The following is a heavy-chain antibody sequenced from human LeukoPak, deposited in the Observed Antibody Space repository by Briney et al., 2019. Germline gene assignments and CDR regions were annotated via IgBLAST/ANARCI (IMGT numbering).Heavy chain of an antibody. Sequence: GGSLRLSCAASGFTFSSYAISWVRQAPGKGLEWVSTMSGSGGTPFYADSVKGRVTVSRDNSHNTLYVQMNSLRAEDTAVYYCAKDSTPYSGNTFYFDYWGQGTLVTVSS. CDR2: MSGSGGTP. CDR3: AKDSTPYSGNTFYFDY. D-gene: IGHD1-7*01. J-gene: IGHJ4*02. CDR1: GFTFSSYA. V-gene: IGHV3-23*01.